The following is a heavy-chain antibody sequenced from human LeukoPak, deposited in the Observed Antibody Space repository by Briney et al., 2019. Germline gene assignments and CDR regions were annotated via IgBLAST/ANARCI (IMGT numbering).Heavy chain of an antibody. CDR3: ASHNPYCSSTSCYISYYYMDV. CDR2: FDPEDGET. Sequence: ASVKVSCKVSGYTLTELSMHWVRQAPGKGVEWMGGFDPEDGETIYAQKFQGRVTMTEDTSTNTAYMELSSLRSEDTAVYYCASHNPYCSSTSCYISYYYMDVWGKGTTVTVSS. J-gene: IGHJ6*03. CDR1: GYTLTELS. D-gene: IGHD2-2*02. V-gene: IGHV1-24*01.